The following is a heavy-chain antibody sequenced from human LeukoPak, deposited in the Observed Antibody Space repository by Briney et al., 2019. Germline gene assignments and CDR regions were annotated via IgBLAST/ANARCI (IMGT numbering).Heavy chain of an antibody. J-gene: IGHJ5*02. CDR1: GFTFSSHN. D-gene: IGHD1-26*01. CDR3: TTVLVGVPAP. V-gene: IGHV3-15*07. CDR2: IKSKTDGGTT. Sequence: GGSLRLSCVASGFTFSSHNMNWVRQAPGKGLEWFGRIKSKTDGGTTDYAAPVKGRFTISRDDSKNTLYLQMNSLKTEDTAVYYCTTVLVGVPAPWGQGTLVTVSS.